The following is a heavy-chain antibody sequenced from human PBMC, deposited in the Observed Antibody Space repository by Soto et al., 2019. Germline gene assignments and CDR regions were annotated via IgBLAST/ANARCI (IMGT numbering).Heavy chain of an antibody. CDR2: SSVGGGNT. V-gene: IGHV3-23*01. J-gene: IGHJ4*02. D-gene: IGHD2-21*02. CDR1: GFTFGVYA. Sequence: EEQMLESGGGWVQPGGSLRLSCAASGFTFGVYAMNWFRQAPGQGLEWVSFSSVGGGNTYYSDSVRGRFTISRDDSAKTLLLQMNRLSPDDTAVYSCAKELTPVQGFCGGGYCPLRGWGQGTLGTVSS. CDR3: AKELTPVQGFCGGGYCPLRG.